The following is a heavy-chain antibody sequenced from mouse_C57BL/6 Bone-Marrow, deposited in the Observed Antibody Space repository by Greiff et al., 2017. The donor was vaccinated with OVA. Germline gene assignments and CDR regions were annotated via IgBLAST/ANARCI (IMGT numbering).Heavy chain of an antibody. Sequence: QVQLQQPGAELVKPGASVKMSCTASGYTFTSYWITWVKQRPGQGLEWIGDIYPGSGSTNYNEKFKSKATLTVDTSSRTAYMQLSSLTSEDSAVYYCARLRIGSNWGWFAYWGQGTLVTVSA. CDR1: GYTFTSYW. D-gene: IGHD4-1*02. V-gene: IGHV1-55*01. CDR3: ARLRIGSNWGWFAY. J-gene: IGHJ3*01. CDR2: IYPGSGST.